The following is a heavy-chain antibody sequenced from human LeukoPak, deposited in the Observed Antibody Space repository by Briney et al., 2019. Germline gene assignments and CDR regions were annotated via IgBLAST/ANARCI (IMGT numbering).Heavy chain of an antibody. J-gene: IGHJ4*02. CDR1: GYSISSGYY. CDR2: IYHSGST. V-gene: IGHV4-38-2*02. CDR3: ARASRDGYNWDY. D-gene: IGHD5-24*01. Sequence: SETLSLTCTVSGYSISSGYYWGWIRQPPGKGLEWIGSIYHSGSTYYNPSLKSRVTISVDTSKNQFSLKLSSVTAADTAVYYCARASRDGYNWDYWGQGTLVTVSS.